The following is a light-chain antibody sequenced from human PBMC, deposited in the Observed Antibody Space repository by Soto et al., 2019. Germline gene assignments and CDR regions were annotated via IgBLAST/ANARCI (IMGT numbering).Light chain of an antibody. CDR2: GIS. CDR3: QQYYSTLPLT. J-gene: IGKJ4*01. V-gene: IGKV3-20*01. Sequence: VLTQSPGTLSLSPGERATLSCRASQTISSNYFAWYQQKPGQAPRLLIYGISTRATGIPDRFSGSGSGTDFTLTISSLQAEDVAVYYCQQYYSTLPLTFGGGTKVDIK. CDR1: QTISSNY.